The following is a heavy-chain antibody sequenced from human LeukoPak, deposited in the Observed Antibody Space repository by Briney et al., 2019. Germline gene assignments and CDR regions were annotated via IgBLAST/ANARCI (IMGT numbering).Heavy chain of an antibody. D-gene: IGHD6-13*01. Sequence: GGSLRLSCAASGFTFSSYGMHWVRQAPGKGLEWVAVIWYGGSNKYYADSVKGRFTISRDNSKNTLYLQMNSLRAEDTAVYYCAKSPKYSRSFFDYWGQGTLVTVSS. CDR3: AKSPKYSRSFFDY. V-gene: IGHV3-30*02. CDR1: GFTFSSYG. CDR2: IWYGGSNK. J-gene: IGHJ4*02.